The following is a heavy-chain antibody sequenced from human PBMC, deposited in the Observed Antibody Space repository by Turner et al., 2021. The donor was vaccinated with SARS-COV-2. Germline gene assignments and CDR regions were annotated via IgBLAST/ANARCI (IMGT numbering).Heavy chain of an antibody. CDR3: ARLMDTGMDYDGMDV. D-gene: IGHD5-18*01. V-gene: IGHV4-39*01. CDR2: IYYSEST. J-gene: IGHJ6*02. CDR1: GGSISSSTYY. Sequence: QLQLQGSGPGLLKPSETLALTRPVSGGSISSSTYYWGWIRQPPGKGLEWIGDIYYSESTYDNASLKSRVTKSVDTSKKQFSLMLSSVTAADTAVYYGARLMDTGMDYDGMDVWGQGTTVTVSS.